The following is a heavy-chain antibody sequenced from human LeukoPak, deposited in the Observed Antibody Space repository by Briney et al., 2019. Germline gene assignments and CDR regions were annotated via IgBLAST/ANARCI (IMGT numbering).Heavy chain of an antibody. CDR3: AKDRKQLGYYYYYMDV. D-gene: IGHD6-6*01. CDR1: GFTFDDYA. CDR2: ISWNSGSI. V-gene: IGHV3-9*01. Sequence: GRSLRLSCAASGFTFDDYAMHWVRQAPGKGLEWVSGISWNSGSIGYADSVKGRFTISRDNAKNSLYLQMNSLRAEDTALYYCAKDRKQLGYYYYYMDVWGKGTTVTASS. J-gene: IGHJ6*03.